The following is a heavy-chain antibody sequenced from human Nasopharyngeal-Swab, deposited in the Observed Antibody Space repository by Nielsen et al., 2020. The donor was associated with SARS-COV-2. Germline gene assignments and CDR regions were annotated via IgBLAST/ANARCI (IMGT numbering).Heavy chain of an antibody. CDR3: TTDFYFDY. CDR1: GFIFSASA. J-gene: IGHJ4*02. CDR2: IGDKDHNYAT. Sequence: GESLKISCAASGFIFSASAIHWVRQASGKGLEWVGRIGDKDHNYATTYGASVKGRFTISRDDSKNMAFLQMDSLKTEDTALYYCTTDFYFDYWGQGTLVTVSS. V-gene: IGHV3-73*01.